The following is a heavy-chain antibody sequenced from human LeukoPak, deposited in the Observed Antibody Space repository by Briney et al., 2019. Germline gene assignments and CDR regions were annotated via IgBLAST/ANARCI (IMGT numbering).Heavy chain of an antibody. CDR3: ARDRGVGATGHDAFDI. D-gene: IGHD1-26*01. CDR2: ISAYNGNT. V-gene: IGHV1-18*01. Sequence: ASVKVSCKASGYTFTSYGISWVRQAPGQGLEWMGWISAYNGNTNYAQKLQGRVTMTTDTSTSTAYMELRSLRSDDTAVYYCARDRGVGATGHDAFDIWGQGTMVTVSS. J-gene: IGHJ3*02. CDR1: GYTFTSYG.